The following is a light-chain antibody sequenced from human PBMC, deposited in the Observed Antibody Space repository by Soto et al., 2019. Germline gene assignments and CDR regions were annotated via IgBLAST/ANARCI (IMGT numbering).Light chain of an antibody. V-gene: IGKV1-5*01. Sequence: DIQMTQSPFTLSASVGDRVTITCRASQSISSWLAWYQHKPGKAPKLLIYDVSSLQSGVPSRFSGSGFGTDFTLTISSLEPEDFAVYYCQQRMESFGQGTRLEI. J-gene: IGKJ5*01. CDR3: QQRMES. CDR2: DVS. CDR1: QSISSW.